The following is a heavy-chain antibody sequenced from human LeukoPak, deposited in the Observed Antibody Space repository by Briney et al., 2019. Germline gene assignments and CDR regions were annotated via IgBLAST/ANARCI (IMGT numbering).Heavy chain of an antibody. D-gene: IGHD4-17*01. CDR1: GGSISSSSYY. J-gene: IGHJ4*02. CDR2: FYYSGTT. V-gene: IGHV4-39*07. Sequence: ETLSLTCTVSGGSISSSSYYWGWIRQPPGKGLEWIGSFYYSGTTYYNPSLKSRVTISKDTSKNQFSLKLSSVTAADTAVYYCTRDSSYMTTVDYWGQGTLVTVSS. CDR3: TRDSSYMTTVDY.